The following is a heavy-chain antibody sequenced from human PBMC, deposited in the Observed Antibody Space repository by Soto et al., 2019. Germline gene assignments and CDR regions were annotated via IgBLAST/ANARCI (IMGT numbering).Heavy chain of an antibody. D-gene: IGHD3-3*01. V-gene: IGHV4-39*01. CDR3: ARHQYDFWSAYPWYFDS. J-gene: IGHJ4*02. CDR2: IYYSGNT. CDR1: GGSISSSSYY. Sequence: LSLTCSVSGGSISSSSYYWGWIRQPPGKGLEWLGSIYYSGNTYANPSLQSRVTISIDTSKTHFSLKLSSVTAADTAVYYCARHQYDFWSAYPWYFDSWGQGTLVTVSS.